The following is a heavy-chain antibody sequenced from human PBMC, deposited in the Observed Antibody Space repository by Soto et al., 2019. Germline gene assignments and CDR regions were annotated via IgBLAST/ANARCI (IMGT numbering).Heavy chain of an antibody. V-gene: IGHV3-9*01. CDR3: ALSSSWTVGRAEYFPH. CDR1: GFTFDDYA. Sequence: EVQLVESGRGLVQPGRSLRLSCAASGFTFDDYAMHWVRQAPGKGLEWVSGISWNSGSIGYADSVKGRFTISRDNAKNSLYLQMNSLRAEDTALYYCALSSSWTVGRAEYFPHWGQGTLVTVSS. J-gene: IGHJ1*01. CDR2: ISWNSGSI. D-gene: IGHD6-13*01.